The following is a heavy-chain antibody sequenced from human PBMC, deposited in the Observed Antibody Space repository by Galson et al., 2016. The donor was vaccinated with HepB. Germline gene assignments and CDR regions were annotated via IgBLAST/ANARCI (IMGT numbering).Heavy chain of an antibody. CDR3: ARDNCGGGCSWLEAFDI. J-gene: IGHJ3*02. Sequence: SVKVSCKASGYTFSRYAMHWLRQAPGQRLEWMGWVNAGNGNTQYSEKFQGRVTIISDTSASTGYMELSSLKSEDTAVYYCARDNCGGGCSWLEAFDIWGQGTMVTGSS. V-gene: IGHV1-3*01. CDR1: GYTFSRYA. D-gene: IGHD2-21*02. CDR2: VNAGNGNT.